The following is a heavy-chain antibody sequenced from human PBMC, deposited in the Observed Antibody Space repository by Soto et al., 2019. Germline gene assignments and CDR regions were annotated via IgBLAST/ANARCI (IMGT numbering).Heavy chain of an antibody. Sequence: QVQLVQSGAEVKKPGASVKVSCKASGYTFTSYDINWVRQATGQGLEWMGWMNPNSGNTGYEQKFKGRVTMNRNTSISTDYMELSRLRSEEKAVYYCGVAVAAQMGAFDIWGQGTMVTVSS. J-gene: IGHJ3*02. CDR1: GYTFTSYD. V-gene: IGHV1-8*01. CDR3: GVAVAAQMGAFDI. CDR2: MNPNSGNT. D-gene: IGHD6-19*01.